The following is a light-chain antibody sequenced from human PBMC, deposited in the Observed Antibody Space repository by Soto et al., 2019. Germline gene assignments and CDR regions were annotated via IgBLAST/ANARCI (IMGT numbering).Light chain of an antibody. Sequence: DIQMTQSPSTLSGSVGDRVTITCLASQTISSWLAWYQQKPGKAPKLLIYKASTLKSGVPSRFSGSGSRTEFTLTFSSLQPDDFATYYCQHYNSYSEAFGQGTKVDIK. J-gene: IGKJ1*01. V-gene: IGKV1-5*03. CDR1: QTISSW. CDR2: KAS. CDR3: QHYNSYSEA.